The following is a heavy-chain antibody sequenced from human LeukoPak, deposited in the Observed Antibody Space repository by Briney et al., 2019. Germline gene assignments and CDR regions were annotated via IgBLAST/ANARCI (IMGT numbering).Heavy chain of an antibody. Sequence: ASVKASCKPSGYTFTSFGISWVRQAPGHGLEWMGWISAYNGNTNYAQKLQGRVTMTTDTSTSTAYMELRSLRSDDTAVYYCAREKIVVVPVSSWRCFDYWGQGTLVTVSS. CDR1: GYTFTSFG. CDR2: ISAYNGNT. CDR3: AREKIVVVPVSSWRCFDY. D-gene: IGHD2-2*01. J-gene: IGHJ4*02. V-gene: IGHV1-18*01.